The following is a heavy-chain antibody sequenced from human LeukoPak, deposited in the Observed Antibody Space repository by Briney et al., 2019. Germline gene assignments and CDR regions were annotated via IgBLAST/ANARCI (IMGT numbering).Heavy chain of an antibody. J-gene: IGHJ4*02. CDR1: GFTFSSYV. CDR3: ARDVMTTVTTFLY. Sequence: GGSLRLSCAASGFTFSSYVMHWVRQAPGKGLEWVAVISYDGSNKYYADSVKGRFTISRDNAKNSLYLQMNSLRAEDTAVYYCARDVMTTVTTFLYWGQGTLVTVSS. CDR2: ISYDGSNK. D-gene: IGHD4-17*01. V-gene: IGHV3-30-3*01.